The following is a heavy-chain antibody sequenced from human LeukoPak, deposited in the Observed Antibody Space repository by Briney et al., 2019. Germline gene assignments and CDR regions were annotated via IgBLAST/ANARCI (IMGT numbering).Heavy chain of an antibody. CDR2: IYYSGGT. D-gene: IGHD3-22*01. Sequence: PSETLSLTCTVSGGSISSGGYYWSWIRQHPGKGLEWIGYIYYSGGTYYNPSLKSRVTISVDTSKNQFSLKLSSVTAADTAVYYCARAEGSSGYYYGYWGQGTLVTVSS. V-gene: IGHV4-31*03. CDR1: GGSISSGGYY. CDR3: ARAEGSSGYYYGY. J-gene: IGHJ4*02.